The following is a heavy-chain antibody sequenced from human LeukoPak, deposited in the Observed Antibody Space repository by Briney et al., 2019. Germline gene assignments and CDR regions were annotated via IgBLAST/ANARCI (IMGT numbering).Heavy chain of an antibody. CDR3: ARSIAAAGTPLDWFDP. CDR2: IYYSGST. D-gene: IGHD6-13*01. CDR1: GGSISSYY. Sequence: SETLSLTCTVSGGSISSYYWSWIRQPPGKGLEWIGYIYYSGSTNYNPSLKSRVTISVDTSKNQFSLKLSSVTAADTAVYYCARSIAAAGTPLDWFDPWGQGTLVTVSS. J-gene: IGHJ5*02. V-gene: IGHV4-59*01.